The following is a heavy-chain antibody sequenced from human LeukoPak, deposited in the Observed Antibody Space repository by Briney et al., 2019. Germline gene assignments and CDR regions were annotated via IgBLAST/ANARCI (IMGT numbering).Heavy chain of an antibody. CDR2: ISAYNGNT. Sequence: ASVKVSCKASGYTFTSYGISWVRQAPGQGLEWMGWISAYNGNTNYAQKLQGRVTMTTDTSTSTAYMELRSLRSDDTAVYYCAREGGIYCTNGVCYDYWGQGTLVTVSS. CDR3: AREGGIYCTNGVCYDY. J-gene: IGHJ4*02. D-gene: IGHD2-8*01. CDR1: GYTFTSYG. V-gene: IGHV1-18*01.